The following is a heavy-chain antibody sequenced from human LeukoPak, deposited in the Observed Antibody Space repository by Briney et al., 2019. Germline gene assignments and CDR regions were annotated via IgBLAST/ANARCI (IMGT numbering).Heavy chain of an antibody. Sequence: GGSLRLSCAASGFIFKNYYMHWVRQTPGKGLEWVARIFPGGTVRNYADSVKGRFTISRDNAKNTLYLQMNSLRAEDTAVYYCARDLLGNSGSYLRHPNGPPFDYWGQGTLVTVSS. J-gene: IGHJ4*02. CDR1: GFIFKNYY. CDR2: IFPGGTVR. V-gene: IGHV3-74*01. CDR3: ARDLLGNSGSYLRHPNGPPFDY. D-gene: IGHD1-26*01.